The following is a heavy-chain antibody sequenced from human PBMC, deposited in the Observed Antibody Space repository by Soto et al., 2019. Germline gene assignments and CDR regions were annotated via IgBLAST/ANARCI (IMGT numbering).Heavy chain of an antibody. V-gene: IGHV4-30-4*01. CDR2: IYYSGST. CDR3: ASYYDSSGPVEYFQH. D-gene: IGHD3-22*01. Sequence: QVQLQESGPGLVKPSQTLSLTCTVSGGSISSGDYYWSWLRQPPGKGLEWIGYIYYSGSTYYNPSLKSRVTISVATSKTQFSLKLSSVTAADTAVYYCASYYDSSGPVEYFQHWGQGTLVTVSS. CDR1: GGSISSGDYY. J-gene: IGHJ1*01.